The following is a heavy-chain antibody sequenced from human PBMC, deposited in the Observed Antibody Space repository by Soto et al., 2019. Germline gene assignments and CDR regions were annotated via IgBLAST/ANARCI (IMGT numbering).Heavy chain of an antibody. CDR1: GYTFTNFG. V-gene: IGHV1-18*01. CDR3: ARGGTQLDY. D-gene: IGHD3-16*01. CDR2: ISAYNGNT. Sequence: QVHLVQSGAEVKKPGASVKVSCTASGYTFTNFGISWVRQAPGQGLEWMGWISAYNGNTNYAQKFQGRVTMTTDTSTSTAYMELRGLISSETAVYYCARGGTQLDYWGQGTLVTVSS. J-gene: IGHJ4*02.